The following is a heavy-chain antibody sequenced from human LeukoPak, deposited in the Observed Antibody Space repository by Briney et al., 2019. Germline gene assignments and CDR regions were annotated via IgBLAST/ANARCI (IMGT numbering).Heavy chain of an antibody. Sequence: GGSLRLSCAASGFAVSNNYMSWVRQAPGKGLEWVSVIYSGGSGGSTYYADSVKGRFTISRDSSKNTVYLQMNSLRAEDTAVYYCARDRSSGYGVDYWGQGTLVTVSS. CDR3: ARDRSSGYGVDY. J-gene: IGHJ4*02. V-gene: IGHV3-66*01. CDR2: IYSGGSGGST. D-gene: IGHD3-22*01. CDR1: GFAVSNNY.